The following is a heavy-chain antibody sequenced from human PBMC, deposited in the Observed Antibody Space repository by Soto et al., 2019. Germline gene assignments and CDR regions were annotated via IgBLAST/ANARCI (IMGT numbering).Heavy chain of an antibody. CDR1: GFTSSRNG. J-gene: IGHJ4*02. CDR3: ATVLISSASWYTADY. D-gene: IGHD2-2*02. Sequence: ESGGGVVQPGRSLRLSCAASGFTSSRNGMHWVRQSPGKGLEWVAVIWFDGSHEYYADSVKGRFTISGDNSKHTVYLQMNSLRAEDTAVYYCATVLISSASWYTADYWGQGTLVTVSS. V-gene: IGHV3-33*01. CDR2: IWFDGSHE.